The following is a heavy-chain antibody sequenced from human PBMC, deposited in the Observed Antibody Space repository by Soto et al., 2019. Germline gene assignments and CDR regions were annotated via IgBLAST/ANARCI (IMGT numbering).Heavy chain of an antibody. CDR2: TYPGDSDT. CDR3: ARMMAPSGTAFDY. V-gene: IGHV5-51*01. J-gene: IGHJ4*02. CDR1: GYSFIISW. Sequence: GESLKISCQASGYSFIISWIGWVRQRPGKGLEWMGITYPGDSDTRYSPSFQGQVTISADKSTSTAYLQWSSLKASDTATYYCARMMAPSGTAFDYWGQGALVTVSS. D-gene: IGHD1-26*01.